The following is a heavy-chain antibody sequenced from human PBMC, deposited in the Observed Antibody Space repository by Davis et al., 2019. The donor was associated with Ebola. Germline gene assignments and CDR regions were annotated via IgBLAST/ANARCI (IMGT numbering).Heavy chain of an antibody. CDR3: ARQEGYSYFDFDY. Sequence: MPSETLSLTCTVSGGSISSSSYYWGWIRQPPGKGLEWIGSIYYSGSTYYNPSLKSRVTISVDTSKNQFSLKLSSVTAADTAVYYCARQEGYSYFDFDYWGQGTLVTVSS. D-gene: IGHD2-15*01. CDR1: GGSISSSSYY. V-gene: IGHV4-39*01. J-gene: IGHJ4*02. CDR2: IYYSGST.